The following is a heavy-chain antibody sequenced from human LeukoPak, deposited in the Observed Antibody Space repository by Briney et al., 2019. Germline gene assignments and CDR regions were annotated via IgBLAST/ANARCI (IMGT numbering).Heavy chain of an antibody. J-gene: IGHJ6*03. CDR3: ATQGLYYYYMDV. CDR1: GGSISSSSYY. V-gene: IGHV4-39*01. Sequence: SETLSLTCTVSGGSISSSSYYWGWIRQPPGKGLEWIGSIYYSGSTYYNPSLKSRVTISVDTSKNQFSLKLSSVTAADTAVYYCATQGLYYYYMDVWGKGTTVTVSS. CDR2: IYYSGST.